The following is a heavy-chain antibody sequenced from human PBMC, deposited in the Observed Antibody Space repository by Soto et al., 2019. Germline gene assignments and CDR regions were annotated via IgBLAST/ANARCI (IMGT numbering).Heavy chain of an antibody. CDR1: GFTFSSYS. CDR2: ISSSSSYI. Sequence: RLSFAASGFTFSSYSMNWVRQAPGKGLEWVSSISSSSSYIYYADSVKGRFTISRDNAKNSLYLQMNSLRAEDTAVYYCARHHNWNLYGMDVWGQGTTVTVSS. D-gene: IGHD1-20*01. CDR3: ARHHNWNLYGMDV. J-gene: IGHJ6*02. V-gene: IGHV3-21*01.